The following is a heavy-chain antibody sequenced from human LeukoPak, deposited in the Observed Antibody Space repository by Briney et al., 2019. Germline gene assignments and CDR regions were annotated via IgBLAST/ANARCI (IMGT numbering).Heavy chain of an antibody. CDR2: IYSGGST. CDR1: GFTVSSNY. V-gene: IGHV3-53*01. D-gene: IGHD3-10*01. CDR3: ARESRSGSYYNVYFDY. J-gene: IGHJ4*02. Sequence: GGSLRLSCAASGFTVSSNYMSWVRQAPGKGLEWVSVIYSGGSTYYADSVKGRFTISRDNSKNTLYLQMNSLRAEDTAVYYCARESRSGSYYNVYFDYWGQGTLVTVSS.